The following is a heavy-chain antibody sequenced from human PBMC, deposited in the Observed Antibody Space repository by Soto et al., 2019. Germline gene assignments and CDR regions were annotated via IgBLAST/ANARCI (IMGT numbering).Heavy chain of an antibody. D-gene: IGHD2-2*01. CDR3: ARLYCSSSTCDSWFDP. Sequence: GESLKISCTGFGYTFTTFWISWVRQMPGRGLEWRGRIDPRDSYTKYSPSFEGHVIISVDHSTRTAYLQWGSLKASDTAMYYCARLYCSSSTCDSWFDPWGQGTLVTGSS. CDR2: IDPRDSYT. J-gene: IGHJ5*02. V-gene: IGHV5-10-1*01. CDR1: GYTFTTFW.